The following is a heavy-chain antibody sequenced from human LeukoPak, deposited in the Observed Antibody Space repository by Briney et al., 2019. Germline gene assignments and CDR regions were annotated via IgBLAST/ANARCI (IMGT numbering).Heavy chain of an antibody. J-gene: IGHJ6*03. Sequence: ASVKVSCKASGGTFSSYAISWVRQAPGQGLEWMGGIIPIFGTANYAQKFQGRVTITTDESTSTAYMELSSLRSEDTAVYYCARDAFRYCSSNSCHPDWGYYYYMDVWGKGTTVTVSS. CDR3: ARDAFRYCSSNSCHPDWGYYYYMDV. CDR2: IIPIFGTA. V-gene: IGHV1-69*05. CDR1: GGTFSSYA. D-gene: IGHD2-2*01.